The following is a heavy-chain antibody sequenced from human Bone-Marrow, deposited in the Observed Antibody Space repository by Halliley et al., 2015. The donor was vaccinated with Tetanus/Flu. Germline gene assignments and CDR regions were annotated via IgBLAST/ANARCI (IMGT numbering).Heavy chain of an antibody. Sequence: TLSLTCTVSGGSISRYYWSWIRQSPGKGLQWLGYIYDRGNTKYNPSLKSRVSISVDTSKNQVSLSLNSVTAADTAVYYCARDLGFNDYGEDALDYWGQGILVTVSS. D-gene: IGHD4-17*01. CDR3: ARDLGFNDYGEDALDY. CDR2: IYDRGNT. CDR1: GGSISRYY. J-gene: IGHJ4*02. V-gene: IGHV4-59*01.